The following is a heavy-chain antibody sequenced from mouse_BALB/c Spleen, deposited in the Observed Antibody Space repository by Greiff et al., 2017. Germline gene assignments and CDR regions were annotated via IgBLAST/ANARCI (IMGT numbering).Heavy chain of an antibody. J-gene: IGHJ2*01. CDR2: IDPENGDT. D-gene: IGHD1-1*01. Sequence: VQLQQSGAELVRSGASVKLSCTASGFNIKDYYMHWVKQRPEQGLEWIGWIDPENGDTEYAPKFQGKATMTADTSSNTAYLQLSSLTSEDTAVYYCNAYYYGSSYEVYWGQGTTLTVSS. V-gene: IGHV14-4*02. CDR1: GFNIKDYY. CDR3: NAYYYGSSYEVY.